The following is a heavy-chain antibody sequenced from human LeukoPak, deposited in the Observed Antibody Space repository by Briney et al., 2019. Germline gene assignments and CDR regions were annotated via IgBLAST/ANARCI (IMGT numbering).Heavy chain of an antibody. D-gene: IGHD3-9*01. CDR2: ISSSGGTI. CDR1: GFTFSDYY. Sequence: GGSLRLSCAASGFTFSDYYMSWIRQAPGKGLEWVSYISSSGGTIYYADSVKGRFTISRDNAKNSLYLQMNSLRAEDTAVYYCASDYDILTGYHPHFDYWGQGTLVTVSS. J-gene: IGHJ4*02. V-gene: IGHV3-11*01. CDR3: ASDYDILTGYHPHFDY.